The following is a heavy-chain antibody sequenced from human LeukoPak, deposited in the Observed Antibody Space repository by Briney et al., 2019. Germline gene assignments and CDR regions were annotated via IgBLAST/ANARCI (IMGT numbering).Heavy chain of an antibody. D-gene: IGHD6-19*01. J-gene: IGHJ4*02. CDR1: GFTLEDHA. CDR2: FSWISGSI. CDR3: AKAYSSGGYGYCDF. V-gene: IGHV3-9*03. Sequence: PGRCLRLSCAASGFTLEDHAIHCVPQAPGKGLEWGSGFSWISGSIGYADSVKGRLTISRDNAKNAMYLQMNSLRAKDMALYYCAKAYSSGGYGYCDFGCQGTGVLVTA.